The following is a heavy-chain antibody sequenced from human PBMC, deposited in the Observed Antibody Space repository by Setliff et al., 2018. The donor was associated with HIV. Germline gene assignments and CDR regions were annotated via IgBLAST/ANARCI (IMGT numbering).Heavy chain of an antibody. V-gene: IGHV1-2*02. J-gene: IGHJ4*02. Sequence: EASVKVSCKTSGYTFTNYYMHWMRQAPGQGLEWMGWINPNVGGTTYAQKFQGRVTMTRDTSISTAYMELSRLTSDDTALYYCAREADYSDTGGQYRYWGQGTLVTVSS. CDR2: INPNVGGT. CDR1: GYTFTNYY. CDR3: AREADYSDTGGQYRY. D-gene: IGHD2-8*02.